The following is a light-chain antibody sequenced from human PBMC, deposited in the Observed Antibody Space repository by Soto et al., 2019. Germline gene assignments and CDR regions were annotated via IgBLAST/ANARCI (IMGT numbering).Light chain of an antibody. V-gene: IGKV3-15*01. CDR2: GAS. CDR1: QSVSSN. CDR3: QHYNNWPPWT. Sequence: EIVMTQSPATLSVSPGERATLSCRASQSVSSNLAWYQQKLGQAPRLLIYGASTRATGIPARFNGSGSGTEFTLPISSLQSEDFAVYYCQHYNNWPPWTFGQGTKVEIK. J-gene: IGKJ1*01.